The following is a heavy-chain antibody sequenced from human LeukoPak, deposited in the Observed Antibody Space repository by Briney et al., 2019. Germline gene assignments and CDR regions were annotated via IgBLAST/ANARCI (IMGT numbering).Heavy chain of an antibody. Sequence: GGSLRLSCAASGFTVSSNYMSWVRQAPGKGLEWVSVIYSGGSTYYADSVKGRFTISRDNSKNTLYLQMNSLRAEDTAVYYCARSGLFEYFQHWGQGTLVTVSS. J-gene: IGHJ1*01. V-gene: IGHV3-53*01. CDR3: ARSGLFEYFQH. CDR1: GFTVSSNY. CDR2: IYSGGST.